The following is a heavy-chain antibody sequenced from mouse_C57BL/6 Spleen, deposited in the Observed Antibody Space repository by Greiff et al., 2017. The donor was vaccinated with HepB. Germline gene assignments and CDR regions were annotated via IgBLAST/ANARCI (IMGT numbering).Heavy chain of an antibody. CDR2: INPSNGGT. CDR1: GYTFTSYW. V-gene: IGHV1-53*01. CDR3: ARGGSGYAMDY. D-gene: IGHD3-2*02. J-gene: IGHJ4*01. Sequence: QVHVKQPGTELVKPGASVKLSCKASGYTFTSYWMHWVKQRPGQGLEWIGNINPSNGGTNYNEKFKSKATLTVDKSSSTAYMQLSSLTSEDSAVYYCARGGSGYAMDYWGQGTSVTVSS.